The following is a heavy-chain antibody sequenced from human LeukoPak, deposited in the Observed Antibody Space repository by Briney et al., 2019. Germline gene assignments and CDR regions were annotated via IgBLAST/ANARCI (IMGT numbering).Heavy chain of an antibody. CDR3: AKRGVVIRVILVGFHKEAYYFDS. CDR2: IKGSGGGT. CDR1: GITLSNYG. V-gene: IGHV3-23*01. D-gene: IGHD3-22*01. Sequence: PGGSLRLSCAVSGITLSNYGMSWVRQAPGKGLEWVAGIKGSGGGTNYADSVKGRFTISRDNPRNTLYLQMNSLRAEDTAVYFCAKRGVVIRVILVGFHKEAYYFDSWGQGALVTVSS. J-gene: IGHJ4*02.